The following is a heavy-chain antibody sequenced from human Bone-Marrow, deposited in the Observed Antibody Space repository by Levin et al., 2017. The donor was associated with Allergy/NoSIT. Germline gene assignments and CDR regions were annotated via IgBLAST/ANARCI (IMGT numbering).Heavy chain of an antibody. CDR3: ASWAIYHYDRSAFDYFYYARDV. Sequence: GESLKISCAASGILFSSYDMNWVRQAPGKGLEWVSSISAGGNYIYYADSVKGRFTISSDNAKNSLFLQMNSLRAEDTAVYYCASWAIYHYDRSAFDYFYYARDVWGQGTTVTVSS. CDR1: GILFSSYD. J-gene: IGHJ6*02. V-gene: IGHV3-21*01. D-gene: IGHD3-22*01. CDR2: ISAGGNYI.